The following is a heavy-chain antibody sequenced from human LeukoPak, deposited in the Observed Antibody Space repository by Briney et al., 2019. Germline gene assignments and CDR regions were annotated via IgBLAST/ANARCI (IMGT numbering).Heavy chain of an antibody. CDR3: ATGYSSSWYSYYYYYGMDV. CDR2: ISGSGGST. Sequence: QPGGSLRLSCAASGFTFSSYAMSCVRQAPGKGLGWVLAISGSGGSTYYTDSVKGRFTISRDNSKNTLYLQMNSLRAEDTAVYYCATGYSSSWYSYYYYYGMDVWGQGTTVTVSS. V-gene: IGHV3-23*01. D-gene: IGHD6-13*01. CDR1: GFTFSSYA. J-gene: IGHJ6*02.